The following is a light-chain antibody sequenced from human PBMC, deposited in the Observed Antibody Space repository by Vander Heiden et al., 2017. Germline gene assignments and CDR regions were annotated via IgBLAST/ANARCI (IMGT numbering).Light chain of an antibody. J-gene: IGLJ2*01. Sequence: SYVLTQPPSVSVAPGQTARITCGGNNIGSKSVHWYQQKPVQAPVLVVYDDTDRPSAIPERFSGSNSGNTATLTISRVEAGDEADYYCQVWDSSSDHVVFGGGTKLTVL. CDR3: QVWDSSSDHVV. CDR1: NIGSKS. V-gene: IGLV3-21*02. CDR2: DDT.